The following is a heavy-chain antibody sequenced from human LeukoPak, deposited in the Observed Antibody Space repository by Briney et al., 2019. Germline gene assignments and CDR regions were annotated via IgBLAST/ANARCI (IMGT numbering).Heavy chain of an antibody. D-gene: IGHD6-19*01. CDR3: ARVRQAGGWSSPLDY. J-gene: IGHJ4*02. Sequence: SVKVSCKASGGTFSSYAISWVRQAPGQGLEWMGGIIPIFGTANYAQKFQGRVTITADESTSTAYMELSSLRSEGTAVYYCARVRQAGGWSSPLDYWGQGTLVTVSS. V-gene: IGHV1-69*13. CDR1: GGTFSSYA. CDR2: IIPIFGTA.